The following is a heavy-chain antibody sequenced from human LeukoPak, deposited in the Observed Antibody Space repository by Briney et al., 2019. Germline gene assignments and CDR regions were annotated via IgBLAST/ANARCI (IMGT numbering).Heavy chain of an antibody. J-gene: IGHJ4*02. CDR1: GFTFSSYV. V-gene: IGHV3-30*04. Sequence: GGSLRLSCAASGFTFSSYVTHWVRQAPGKGLEWVTVISYDATNENYADSVKGRFTISRDNSKNTLYLQMNSLRPEDTAVYYCARDPRSSGYFFDYWGQGTLVTVSS. CDR3: ARDPRSSGYFFDY. D-gene: IGHD3-22*01. CDR2: ISYDATNE.